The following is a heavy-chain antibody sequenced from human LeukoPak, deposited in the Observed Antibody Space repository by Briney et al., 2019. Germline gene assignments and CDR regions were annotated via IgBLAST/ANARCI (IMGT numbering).Heavy chain of an antibody. Sequence: GGSLRVSCAASGFTFSSYSMSWVRQAPGKGLEWVSYISSSSRTIYYADSMKGRFTISRDNAKNSLYLQMDGLRDEDTAVYYCVRGSSGSYDPGYWGQGTLVTVSS. CDR1: GFTFSSYS. CDR3: VRGSSGSYDPGY. CDR2: ISSSSRTI. D-gene: IGHD1-26*01. J-gene: IGHJ4*02. V-gene: IGHV3-48*02.